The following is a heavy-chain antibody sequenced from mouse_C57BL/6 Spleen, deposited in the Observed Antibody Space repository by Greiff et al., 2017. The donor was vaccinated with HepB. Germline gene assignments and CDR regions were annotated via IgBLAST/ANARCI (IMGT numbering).Heavy chain of an antibody. V-gene: IGHV1-69*01. CDR2: IDPSDSYT. J-gene: IGHJ3*01. CDR1: GYTFTSYW. Sequence: VQLQQPGAELVMPGASVKLSCKASGYTFTSYWMPWVKQRPGQGLEWIGEIDPSDSYTNYNQKFKGKSTLTVDKSSSTAYLQLISLTSEDSAFYYCATAYCCIYPGCWGQGTLVTVSA. CDR3: ATAYCCIYPGC. D-gene: IGHD2-10*01.